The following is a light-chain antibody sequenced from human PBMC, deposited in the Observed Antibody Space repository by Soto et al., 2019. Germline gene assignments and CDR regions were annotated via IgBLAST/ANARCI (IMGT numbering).Light chain of an antibody. CDR3: QQYNSYSYT. J-gene: IGKJ2*01. CDR1: QSISSW. Sequence: DLQMTQSPSTLSASVGDRVTITCRASQSISSWLAWYQQRPGKAPNLLIYKASNLENGVPSRFSGSGSGTEFTLTISSLQPDDFATYYCQQYNSYSYTFGQGTKLQIK. V-gene: IGKV1-5*03. CDR2: KAS.